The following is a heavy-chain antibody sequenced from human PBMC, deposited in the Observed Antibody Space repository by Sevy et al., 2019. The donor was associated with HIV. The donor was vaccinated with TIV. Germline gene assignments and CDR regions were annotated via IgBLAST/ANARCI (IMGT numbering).Heavy chain of an antibody. CDR3: ARDAGITMVRGVISLRYYYYGMDV. J-gene: IGHJ6*02. V-gene: IGHV4-4*07. D-gene: IGHD3-10*01. CDR1: GGSISSYY. Sequence: SETLSLTCTVSGGSISSYYWSWIRQPAGKGLEWIGRIYTSGSSNYNPSLKSRVTMSVDTSKNQFSLKLSSVTAADTGVYYCARDAGITMVRGVISLRYYYYGMDVWGQGTTVTVSS. CDR2: IYTSGSS.